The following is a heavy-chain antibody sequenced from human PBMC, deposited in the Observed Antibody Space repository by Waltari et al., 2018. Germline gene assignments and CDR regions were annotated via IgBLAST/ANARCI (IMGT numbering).Heavy chain of an antibody. CDR2: IYYRRST. J-gene: IGHJ3*02. V-gene: IGHV4-59*01. CDR3: AREQRYSGYVPFDAFDI. D-gene: IGHD5-12*01. Sequence: VQLQESGPGLVKPSETLSLTCTVSGGPISSYYWTWIRQPPGKGLEWIGYIYYRRSTNYNPALKSRVTISVDTSKNQFSLKLSSVTAADTAVFYCAREQRYSGYVPFDAFDIWGQGTMVTVSS. CDR1: GGPISSYY.